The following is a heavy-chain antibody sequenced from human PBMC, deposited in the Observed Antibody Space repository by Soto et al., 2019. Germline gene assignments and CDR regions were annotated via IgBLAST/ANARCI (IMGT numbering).Heavy chain of an antibody. Sequence: ASVKVSCKASGYTFTSYYMHWVRQAPGQGLEWMGIINPSGGSTSYAQKFQGRVTMTRDTSTSTVYMELSSLRSEDTAVYYCARDLPTSVNYDILTGPYYYMDVWGKGTTVTVSS. J-gene: IGHJ6*03. CDR2: INPSGGST. D-gene: IGHD3-9*01. CDR1: GYTFTSYY. V-gene: IGHV1-46*03. CDR3: ARDLPTSVNYDILTGPYYYMDV.